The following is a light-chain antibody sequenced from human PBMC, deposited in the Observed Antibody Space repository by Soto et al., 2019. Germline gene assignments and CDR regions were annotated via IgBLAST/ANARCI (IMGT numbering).Light chain of an antibody. CDR2: EGS. V-gene: IGLV2-23*01. Sequence: QSVLAQPASGSGCPGESITISCTGTSSDVGSYNLVSWYQQHPGKAPKLMIYEGSKRPSGVSNRFSGSKSGNTASLTISGLQAEDEAEYYCCSYAGSSTYVFVTGTMVTVL. CDR3: CSYAGSSTYV. CDR1: SSDVGSYNL. J-gene: IGLJ1*01.